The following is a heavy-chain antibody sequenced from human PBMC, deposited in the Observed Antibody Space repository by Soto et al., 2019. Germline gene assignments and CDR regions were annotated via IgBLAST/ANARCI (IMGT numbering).Heavy chain of an antibody. CDR2: IYWDDDK. V-gene: IGHV2-5*02. J-gene: IGHJ4*02. D-gene: IGHD3-3*01. CDR1: GFSLTPSGVG. CDR3: AHRVRRTVFGLVTTTAIYFDF. Sequence: QITLNESGPTQVKPRQTLTLTCTFSGFSLTPSGVGVGWIRQSPGKAPEWLALIYWDDDKRYSPSLKSRLTITKDTSKNQVVLTMADLDPADTATYYCAHRVRRTVFGLVTTTAIYFDFWGQGTPVAVSS.